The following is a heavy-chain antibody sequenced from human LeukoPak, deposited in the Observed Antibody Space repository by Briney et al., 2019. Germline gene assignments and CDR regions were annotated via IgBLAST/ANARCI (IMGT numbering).Heavy chain of an antibody. Sequence: ASVKVSCKVSGYTLTELSMHWVRQAPGKGLEWMGGFDPEDGETIYAQKFQGRVTMTRDTSTSTVYMELSSLRSEDTAVYYCALGVRAPDYWGQGTLVTVSS. CDR1: GYTLTELS. CDR3: ALGVRAPDY. V-gene: IGHV1-24*01. D-gene: IGHD3-10*01. CDR2: FDPEDGET. J-gene: IGHJ4*02.